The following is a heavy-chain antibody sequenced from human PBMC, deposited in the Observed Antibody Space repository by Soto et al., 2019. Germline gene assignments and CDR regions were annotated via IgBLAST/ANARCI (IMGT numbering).Heavy chain of an antibody. CDR2: IYPGDSNT. V-gene: IGHV5-51*01. Sequence: GESLKISCKASDTTHWIGWVRQKPGKGLEWMGIIYPGDSNTKYSPSFQGQVTISVDKSISTAYLHWSSLKASDTATYYCARLVNYYFGMDVWGLGTTVTVSS. CDR3: ARLVNYYFGMDV. CDR1: DTTHW. J-gene: IGHJ6*02.